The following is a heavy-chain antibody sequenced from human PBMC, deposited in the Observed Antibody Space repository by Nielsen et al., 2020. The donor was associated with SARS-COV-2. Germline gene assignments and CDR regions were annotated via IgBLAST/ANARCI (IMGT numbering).Heavy chain of an antibody. J-gene: IGHJ4*02. CDR2: IYYSGTT. V-gene: IGHV4-4*02. CDR1: GGSISSSNW. D-gene: IGHD3/OR15-3a*01. Sequence: SETLSLTCAVSGGSISSSNWWSWVRQLPGKGLEWIGYIYYSGTTYYNPALKSRVIISVDTSENHFSLNLKSVTAADTAIYYCARGTWIELWRTGSYFDYWGQGSLVTVSS. CDR3: ARGTWIELWRTGSYFDY.